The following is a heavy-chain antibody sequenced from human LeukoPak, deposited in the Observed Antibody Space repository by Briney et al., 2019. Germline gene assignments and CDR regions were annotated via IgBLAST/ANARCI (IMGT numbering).Heavy chain of an antibody. CDR1: GFPFSSYA. CDR3: AKDLPSGYYYDSSGYLPYFDY. Sequence: GSLILSCAASGFPFSSYAMSWVRQAPGKGLGWVSAISGSGGSTYYADSVKGRFTISRDNSKNTLYLQMNSLRAEDTAVYYCAKDLPSGYYYDSSGYLPYFDYWGQGTLVTVSS. J-gene: IGHJ4*02. V-gene: IGHV3-23*01. CDR2: ISGSGGST. D-gene: IGHD3-22*01.